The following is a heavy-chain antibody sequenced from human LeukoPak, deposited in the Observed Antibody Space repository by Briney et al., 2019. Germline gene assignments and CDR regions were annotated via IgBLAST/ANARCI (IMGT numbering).Heavy chain of an antibody. CDR1: EYSFTNYW. V-gene: IGHV5-51*01. J-gene: IGHJ1*01. CDR2: IYPGDSDT. CDR3: ATYAGSYSKYFQH. D-gene: IGHD3-10*01. Sequence: GESLKISCKGSEYSFTNYWIGWVRQMPGRGLEWMGIIYPGDSDTRYSPSFQGQVTISADKSISTAYLQWSSLKASDTAMYFCATYAGSYSKYFQHWGQGTLVTVSS.